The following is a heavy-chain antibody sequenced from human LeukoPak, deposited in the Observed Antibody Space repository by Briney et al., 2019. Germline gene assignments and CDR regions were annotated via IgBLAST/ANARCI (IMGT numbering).Heavy chain of an antibody. V-gene: IGHV3-33*01. CDR2: IWYDGSNK. J-gene: IGHJ6*04. CDR1: GFTFSSYG. D-gene: IGHD2-2*01. CDR3: ARGYQLHHYCYYGMDV. Sequence: QPGRSLRLSCAASGFTFSSYGMHWVRQAPGKGLEWVAVIWYDGSNKYYADSVKGRFTISRDNSKNTLYLQMNSLRAEDTAVYYCARGYQLHHYCYYGMDVWGKGTTVTVSS.